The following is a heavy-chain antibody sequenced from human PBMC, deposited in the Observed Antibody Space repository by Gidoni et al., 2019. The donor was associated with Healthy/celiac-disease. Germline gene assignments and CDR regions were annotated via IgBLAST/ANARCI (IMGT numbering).Heavy chain of an antibody. CDR3: ARARCSSTSCLGLNWFDP. D-gene: IGHD2-2*01. CDR2: IYTSGST. J-gene: IGHJ5*02. Sequence: QVQLQESGPGLVKPSQPLSLPCTVSGGSISSGSYYWSWIRQPAGQGLEWMGRIYTSGSTNYNPSLKSRVTISVDTSKNQFSLKLSSVTAADTAVYYCARARCSSTSCLGLNWFDPWGQGTLVTVSS. CDR1: GGSISSGSYY. V-gene: IGHV4-61*02.